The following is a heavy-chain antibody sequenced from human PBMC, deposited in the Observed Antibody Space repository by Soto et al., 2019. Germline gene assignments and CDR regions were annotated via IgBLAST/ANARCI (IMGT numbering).Heavy chain of an antibody. CDR2: IYQSGST. CDR3: ATQSYSNSGAYYYYAMDV. CDR1: GGSISSGGYS. Sequence: SETLSLTCAVSGGSISSGGYSWSWIRQPPGKGLEWIGYIYQSGSTYYNPSLKSRVTISVDRSRNQFSLKLSSVTAADTAVYFCATQSYSNSGAYYYYAMDVWGQGTTVTVS. J-gene: IGHJ6*02. V-gene: IGHV4-30-2*01. D-gene: IGHD4-4*01.